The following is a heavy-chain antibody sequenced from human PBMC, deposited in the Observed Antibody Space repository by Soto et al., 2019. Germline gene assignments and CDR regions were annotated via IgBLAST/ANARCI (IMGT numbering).Heavy chain of an antibody. CDR1: GFTFSSYS. CDR3: ASMCGSGYSYYYYYYMDV. D-gene: IGHD3-3*01. CDR2: ISSSSGTI. V-gene: IGHV3-48*01. J-gene: IGHJ6*03. Sequence: EVQLVESGGGLVQPGGSLRLSCAASGFTFSSYSMNWVRQAPGKGLEWVSYISSSSGTIYYEDVVKGRFRISRDNAKNSLYLQMNSLSADDTAVYFCASMCGSGYSYYYYYYMDVWGKGTTVTVSS.